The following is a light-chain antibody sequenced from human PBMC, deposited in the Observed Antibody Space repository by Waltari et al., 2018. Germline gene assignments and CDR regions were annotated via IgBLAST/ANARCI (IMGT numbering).Light chain of an antibody. CDR3: QKYNSAPPT. V-gene: IGKV1-27*01. CDR2: SAS. CDR1: QDIVNF. J-gene: IGKJ2*01. Sequence: DIQMTQSPSSLSASVGDRVTIPCRASQDIVNFLAWYQQKPGRVPKLLIFSASNTQLGVPSRFRGSGSGTDFTLTISSLQAEDVATYYCQKYNSAPPTFGQGTKVEIK.